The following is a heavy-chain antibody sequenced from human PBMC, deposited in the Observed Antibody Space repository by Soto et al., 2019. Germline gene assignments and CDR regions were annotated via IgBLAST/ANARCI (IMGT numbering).Heavy chain of an antibody. Sequence: GGSLRLSCAASGFTFSSYGMHWVRQAPGKGLEWVAVISYDGSNKYYADSVKGRFTITRDTSASTAYMELSSLRSEDTAVYYCARVGSFNYYYGMDVWGQGTTVTVSS. CDR2: ISYDGSNK. J-gene: IGHJ6*02. CDR1: GFTFSSYG. V-gene: IGHV3-30*03. CDR3: ARVGSFNYYYGMDV. D-gene: IGHD3-16*01.